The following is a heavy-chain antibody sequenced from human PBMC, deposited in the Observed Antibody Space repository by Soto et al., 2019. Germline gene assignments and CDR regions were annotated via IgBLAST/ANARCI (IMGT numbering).Heavy chain of an antibody. V-gene: IGHV3-30-3*01. CDR2: ISYDGSNK. D-gene: IGHD3-10*01. CDR1: GFTFSSYA. Sequence: QVQLVESGGGVVQPGRSPRLSCAASGFTFSSYAMHWVRQAPGKGLEWVAVISYDGSNKYYADSVKGRFTISRDNSKNSLYLQMNSLRAEDTAVYYCARGGGVRGVITFDYWGQGTLVTVSS. CDR3: ARGGGVRGVITFDY. J-gene: IGHJ4*02.